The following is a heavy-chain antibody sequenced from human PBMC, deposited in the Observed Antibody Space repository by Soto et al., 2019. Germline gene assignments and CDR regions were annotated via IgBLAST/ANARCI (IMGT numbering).Heavy chain of an antibody. V-gene: IGHV4-39*01. D-gene: IGHD6-13*01. CDR2: IYYSGST. J-gene: IGHJ5*02. Sequence: QLQLQESGPGLVKPSETLSLTCTVSGGSISSSSYYWGWIRQPPGKGLEWIGSIYYSGSTYYNPSLKSRVTISVDTSKNQFSLKLSSVTAADTAVYYCARPYSSSWFDPWGQGTLVTASS. CDR1: GGSISSSSYY. CDR3: ARPYSSSWFDP.